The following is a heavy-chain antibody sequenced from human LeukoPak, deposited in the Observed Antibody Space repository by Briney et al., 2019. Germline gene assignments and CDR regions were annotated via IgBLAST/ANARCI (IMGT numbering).Heavy chain of an antibody. CDR3: AIGSLINYYGSGSLDY. D-gene: IGHD3-10*01. CDR2: IKSKIDGGTI. V-gene: IGHV3-15*01. CDR1: GFTFSNAW. Sequence: GGSLRLACAASGFTFSNAWMSWVRQAPGKGLEWVGRIKSKIDGGTIDYAAPVKGRFTLSRDDSENTVYLQMSSLKTEDTAVYYCAIGSLINYYGSGSLDYWGQGTLVTVSS. J-gene: IGHJ4*02.